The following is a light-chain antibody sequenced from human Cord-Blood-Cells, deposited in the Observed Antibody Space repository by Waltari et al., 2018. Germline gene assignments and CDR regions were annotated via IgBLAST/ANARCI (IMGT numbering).Light chain of an antibody. CDR3: QQSYSTPYT. CDR2: AAS. V-gene: IGKV1-39*01. CDR1: QSISSY. Sequence: DIQMTQSPSSLSASVGDRVTITCRASQSISSYLNRYQQKPGNAPKLLIYAASSLQSGVPSRFSGSGSGTDFTLTISSLQPEDVATYYCQQSYSTPYTFGQGTKLEIK. J-gene: IGKJ2*01.